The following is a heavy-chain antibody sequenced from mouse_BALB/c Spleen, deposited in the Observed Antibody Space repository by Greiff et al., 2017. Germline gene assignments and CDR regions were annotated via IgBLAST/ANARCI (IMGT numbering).Heavy chain of an antibody. J-gene: IGHJ3*01. CDR1: GFSLTSYD. CDR3: VRDLGGSSYGWFAY. D-gene: IGHD1-1*01. Sequence: VQLKESGPGLVAPSQSLSITCTVSGFSLTSYDISWIRQPPGKGLEWLGVIWTGGGTNYNSAFMSRLSISKDNSKSQVFLKMNSLQTDDTAIYYCVRDLGGSSYGWFAYWGQGTLVTVSA. CDR2: IWTGGGT. V-gene: IGHV2-9-2*01.